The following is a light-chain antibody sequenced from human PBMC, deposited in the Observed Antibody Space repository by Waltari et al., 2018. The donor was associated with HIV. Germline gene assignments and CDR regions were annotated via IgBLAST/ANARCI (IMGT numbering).Light chain of an antibody. CDR1: SGSVSTSYY. CDR2: STD. J-gene: IGLJ3*02. V-gene: IGLV8-61*01. CDR3: VLYMGSGIWV. Sequence: QTVVTQEPSFSVSPGGTVTLTCGLSSGSVSTSYYPSWYQQTPGQAPRTLFYSTDSRSSGFPDRCSGSILGNKAALTITGAQADDESDYYCVLYMGSGIWVFGGGTKLTVL.